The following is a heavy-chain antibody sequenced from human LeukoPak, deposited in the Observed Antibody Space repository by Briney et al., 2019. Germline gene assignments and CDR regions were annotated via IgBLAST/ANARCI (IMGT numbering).Heavy chain of an antibody. CDR1: GGSISSYY. D-gene: IGHD4-17*01. Sequence: KPSETLSLTCTVSGGSISSYYWTWIRQPAGKGLEWIGRMYTGGSTNYNPSLKSRVTMSVDTSKNRFSLKLTSVTAADTAVYYCARGTVTTSLNYWGQGTLVTVSS. V-gene: IGHV4-4*07. CDR3: ARGTVTTSLNY. J-gene: IGHJ4*02. CDR2: MYTGGST.